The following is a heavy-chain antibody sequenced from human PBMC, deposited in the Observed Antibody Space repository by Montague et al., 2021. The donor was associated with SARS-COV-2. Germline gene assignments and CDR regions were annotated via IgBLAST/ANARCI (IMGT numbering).Heavy chain of an antibody. CDR2: IYYTGSX. D-gene: IGHD3-9*01. Sequence: SETLSLTCTVSGGSVSSGSFYWSWIRQPPGKGLELIGYIYYTGSXNYNPSLKSRVTISVDTSKNQFSLKLSSVTAADTAVYYCASLRGRAEILTAFQGVSYFYGMDVWGQGTTVTVSS. J-gene: IGHJ6*02. CDR3: ASLRGRAEILTAFQGVSYFYGMDV. V-gene: IGHV4-61*01. CDR1: GGSVSSGSFY.